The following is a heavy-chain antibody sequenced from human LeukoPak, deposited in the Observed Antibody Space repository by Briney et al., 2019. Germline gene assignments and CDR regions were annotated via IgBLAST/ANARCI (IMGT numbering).Heavy chain of an antibody. CDR3: AGCSGGSCYSRGKYGVDV. J-gene: IGHJ6*02. Sequence: GGSLRLSCATSGFTFSSYAMNWVRQAPGKGLECVSFISTSGDFTYYAASVKGRFTVSRDNSKSTLYLQMNSLRADDTAVYYCAGCSGGSCYSRGKYGVDVWGQGTTVIVSS. CDR2: ISTSGDFT. V-gene: IGHV3-23*01. D-gene: IGHD2-15*01. CDR1: GFTFSSYA.